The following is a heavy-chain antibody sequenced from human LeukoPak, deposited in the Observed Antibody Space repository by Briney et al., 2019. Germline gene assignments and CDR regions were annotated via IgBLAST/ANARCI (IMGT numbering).Heavy chain of an antibody. CDR3: ASPVTFMVRGLHGIDGFDI. CDR1: SGSISSGGYY. V-gene: IGHV4-39*07. CDR2: VSHRGNT. J-gene: IGHJ3*02. Sequence: PSETLSLTCTASSGSISSGGYYWAWIRQPPGKGLEWIGSVSHRGNTYYRSSLKSRVTISVDASNNHFSLKLTSVTAADTAVYYCASPVTFMVRGLHGIDGFDIWGQGTMVTVSS. D-gene: IGHD3-10*01.